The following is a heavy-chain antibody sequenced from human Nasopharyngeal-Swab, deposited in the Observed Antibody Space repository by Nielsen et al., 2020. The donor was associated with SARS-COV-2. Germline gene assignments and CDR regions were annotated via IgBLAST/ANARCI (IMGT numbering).Heavy chain of an antibody. D-gene: IGHD2-2*01. Sequence: GESLKISCAASGFTFSSYGMHWVRQAPGTGLEWVAVISYDGSNKYYADSVKGRFTISRDNSKNTLYLQMNSLRAEDTAVYYCAKGGLGVVPDSTCDYWGQGTLVTVSS. V-gene: IGHV3-30*18. CDR2: ISYDGSNK. CDR1: GFTFSSYG. CDR3: AKGGLGVVPDSTCDY. J-gene: IGHJ4*02.